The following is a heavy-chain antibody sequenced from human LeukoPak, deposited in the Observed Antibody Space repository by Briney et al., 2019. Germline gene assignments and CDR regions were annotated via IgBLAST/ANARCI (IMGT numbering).Heavy chain of an antibody. CDR1: GGSISSGGYY. Sequence: PQTLSLTCTVSGGSISSGGYYWSWIRQHPGKGLEWIGYIYYSGSTYYNPSLKSRVTISVDTSKNQFSLKLSSVTAADTAVYYCARDRFGESYFDYWGQGTLVTVSS. J-gene: IGHJ4*02. CDR3: ARDRFGESYFDY. CDR2: IYYSGST. V-gene: IGHV4-31*03. D-gene: IGHD3-10*01.